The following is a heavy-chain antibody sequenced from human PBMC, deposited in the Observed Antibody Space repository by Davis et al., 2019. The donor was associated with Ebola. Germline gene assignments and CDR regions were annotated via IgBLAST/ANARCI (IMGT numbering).Heavy chain of an antibody. CDR2: IYYSGST. J-gene: IGHJ4*02. CDR1: GGSISSGSYY. V-gene: IGHV4-61*01. CDR3: ARLKADGDYGVDY. D-gene: IGHD4-17*01. Sequence: SETLSLTCTVSGGSISSGSYYWSWIRQPPGKGLEWIGYIYYSGSTNYNPSLKSRVTISVDTSKNQFSLKLSSVTAADTAVYYCARLKADGDYGVDYWGQGTLVTVSS.